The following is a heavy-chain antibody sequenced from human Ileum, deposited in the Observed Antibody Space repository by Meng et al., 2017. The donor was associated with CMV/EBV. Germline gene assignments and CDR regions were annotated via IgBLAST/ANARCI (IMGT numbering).Heavy chain of an antibody. D-gene: IGHD3-22*01. CDR2: IIPILGIA. J-gene: IGHJ6*02. CDR1: YA. V-gene: IGHV1-69*10. CDR3: ARAPYYDSSPRVSYYYYGMDV. Sequence: YAIRWVRQAPGQGREWMGGIIPILGIANYAQKFQGRVTITADKSTSTAYMELSSLRSEDTAVYYCARAPYYDSSPRVSYYYYGMDVWGQGTTVTVSS.